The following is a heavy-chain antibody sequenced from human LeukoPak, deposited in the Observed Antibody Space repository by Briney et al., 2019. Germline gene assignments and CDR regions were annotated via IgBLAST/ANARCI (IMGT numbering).Heavy chain of an antibody. CDR2: ISGSGDST. V-gene: IGHV3-23*01. CDR1: GFTFNTYA. D-gene: IGHD6-13*01. CDR3: AKHGPSPSSWFGPSDY. Sequence: GGSLRLSCAASGFTFNTYAMSWVRQAPGKGLEWVSAISGSGDSTYYADSVKGRFTISRDNSKNTLYLQLNSLRAEDTAVYYCAKHGPSPSSWFGPSDYWGQGTLVTVSS. J-gene: IGHJ4*02.